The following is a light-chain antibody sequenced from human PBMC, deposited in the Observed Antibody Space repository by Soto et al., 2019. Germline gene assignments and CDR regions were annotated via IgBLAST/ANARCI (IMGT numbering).Light chain of an antibody. CDR3: SSYTTRSSSV. J-gene: IGLJ1*01. CDR1: SSDVGGYNY. Sequence: QSVLTQPASVSESPGQSITISCTGTSSDVGGYNYVSWYQQHPGKAPKLMVYEVSNRPSGVSYRFSGSKSGNTASLTISGLQAEDEADYYCSSYTTRSSSVFGTGTKVT. V-gene: IGLV2-14*01. CDR2: EVS.